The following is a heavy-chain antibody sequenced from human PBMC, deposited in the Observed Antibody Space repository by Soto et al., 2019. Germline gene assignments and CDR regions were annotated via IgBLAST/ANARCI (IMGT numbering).Heavy chain of an antibody. J-gene: IGHJ4*01. V-gene: IGHV3-48*02. CDR3: ARASIPGRQSGNDIEY. CDR2: IDTRSSRR. Sequence: GGSLRLSCIVFGFSLSSYAMDWVRQAPGKGLEWVSYIDTRSSRRFYADSVRGRFLISRDDDSNSVHLQMDSLSDEDTAVYYCARASIPGRQSGNDIEYWGQGILVTVSS. CDR1: GFSLSSYA. D-gene: IGHD6-6*01.